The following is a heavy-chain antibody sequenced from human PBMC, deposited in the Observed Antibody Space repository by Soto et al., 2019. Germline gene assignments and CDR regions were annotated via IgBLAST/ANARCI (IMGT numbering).Heavy chain of an antibody. CDR3: VGVRHYYDSSGYYSHDAFDI. CDR2: ISYDGSNK. J-gene: IGHJ3*02. Sequence: VQLVESGGGVVQPGRSLRLSCAASGFTFSSYAMHWVRQAPGKGLEWVAVISYDGSNKYYSDSVKGRFTISRDNSKNTLYLQMNSLRAEDTAVYYCVGVRHYYDSSGYYSHDAFDIWGQGTMVTVSS. CDR1: GFTFSSYA. D-gene: IGHD3-22*01. V-gene: IGHV3-30-3*01.